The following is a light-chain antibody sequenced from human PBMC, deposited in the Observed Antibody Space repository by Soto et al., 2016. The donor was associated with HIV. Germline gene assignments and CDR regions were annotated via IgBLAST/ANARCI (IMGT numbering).Light chain of an antibody. Sequence: DIQMTQFPSTLSASIGDRVTITCRASQSVSVWLAWYQQKPGKAPNLLIFKTSTLEVGVPSRFSGSGSGTDFTLTHSSVQPDDVGTYYCQQYNTVPWTFGQGTKLEMK. CDR1: QSVSVW. CDR3: QQYNTVPWT. CDR2: KTS. J-gene: IGKJ1*01. V-gene: IGKV1-5*03.